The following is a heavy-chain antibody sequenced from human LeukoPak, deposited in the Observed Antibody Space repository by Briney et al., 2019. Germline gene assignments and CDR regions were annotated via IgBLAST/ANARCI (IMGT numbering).Heavy chain of an antibody. CDR3: ATDRGWRTSGYYLYYFEY. Sequence: GGSLRLSCAASGFTFSGYWMSWVRQAPGKGLEWVANIKQDGSEKYYVDSVKGRFTISRGNTMNSLYLQMSSLRAEDTAVYYCATDRGWRTSGYYLYYFEYWGQGTLVTFSS. J-gene: IGHJ4*02. CDR1: GFTFSGYW. V-gene: IGHV3-7*01. D-gene: IGHD3-3*01. CDR2: IKQDGSEK.